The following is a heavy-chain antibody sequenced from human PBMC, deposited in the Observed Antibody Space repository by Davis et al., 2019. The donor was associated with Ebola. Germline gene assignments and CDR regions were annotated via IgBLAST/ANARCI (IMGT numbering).Heavy chain of an antibody. CDR3: AGCGGDCYSGIDY. V-gene: IGHV4-30-2*01. D-gene: IGHD2-21*02. CDR1: GGSISSGGYS. Sequence: SETLSLTCAVSGGSISSGGYSWSWIRQPPGQGLEWIGYIYHSGSTYYNPSLKSRVTISVDRSKNQFSLKLSSVTAADTAVYYCAGCGGDCYSGIDYWGQGTLVTVSS. J-gene: IGHJ4*02. CDR2: IYHSGST.